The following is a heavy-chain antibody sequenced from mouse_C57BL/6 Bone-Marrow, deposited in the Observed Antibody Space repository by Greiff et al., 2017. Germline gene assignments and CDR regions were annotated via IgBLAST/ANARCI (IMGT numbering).Heavy chain of an antibody. CDR2: IHPNSGST. V-gene: IGHV1-64*01. CDR3: ARDTVGAMDY. J-gene: IGHJ4*01. Sequence: QVQLKQPGAELVKPGASVKLSCKASGYTFTSYWMHWVKQRPGQGLEWIGMIHPNSGSTNYNEKFKSKATLTVDKSSSTAYLQLSSLTSEDSAVYCCARDTVGAMDYWGQGTSVTVSS. D-gene: IGHD1-1*01. CDR1: GYTFTSYW.